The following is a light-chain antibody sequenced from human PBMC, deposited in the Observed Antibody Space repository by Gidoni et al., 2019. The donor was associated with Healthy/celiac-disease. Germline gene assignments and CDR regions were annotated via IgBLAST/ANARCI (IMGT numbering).Light chain of an antibody. CDR1: HSISSW. CDR3: QQYNSYSRT. V-gene: IGKV1-5*03. CDR2: KAS. Sequence: IHMTPSPSTLCASVGDRVTITCRASHSISSWLAWYQQKPGKAPKLLIYKASSLESGVPPRFSGSGSGTEFTLTISSLQPDDFATYYCQQYNSYSRTFGQGTKVEIK. J-gene: IGKJ1*01.